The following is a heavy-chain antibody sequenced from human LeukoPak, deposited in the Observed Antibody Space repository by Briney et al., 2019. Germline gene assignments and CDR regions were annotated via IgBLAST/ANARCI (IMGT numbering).Heavy chain of an antibody. CDR2: IRYDGSDK. V-gene: IGHV3-30*02. J-gene: IGHJ3*02. D-gene: IGHD3-9*01. Sequence: GGSLRLSCVASGFTLRSYGMHWARQAPGKGLEWVAFIRYDGSDKYYEDSVKGRFTISRDNSKNTLYLQMNSLRAEDTAVYYCARDELGDILTGYPDALDIWGQGTMVTVSS. CDR3: ARDELGDILTGYPDALDI. CDR1: GFTLRSYG.